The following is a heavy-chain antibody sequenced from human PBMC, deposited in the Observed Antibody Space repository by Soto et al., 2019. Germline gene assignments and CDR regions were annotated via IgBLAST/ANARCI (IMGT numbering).Heavy chain of an antibody. Sequence: SETLSLTCAVSGGSISNYYWSWIRRPPGKGLEWIAYLHTTGSTNSNPSLNGRVTMSLDTSRNQFSLRLSSLTAADTAVYYCARRIPAEPYFDSWGRGTLVTVSS. D-gene: IGHD1-1*01. J-gene: IGHJ4*02. CDR3: ARRIPAEPYFDS. CDR2: LHTTGST. V-gene: IGHV4-59*01. CDR1: GGSISNYY.